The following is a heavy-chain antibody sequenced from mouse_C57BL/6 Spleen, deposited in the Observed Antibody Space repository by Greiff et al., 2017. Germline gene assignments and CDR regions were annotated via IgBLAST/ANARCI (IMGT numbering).Heavy chain of an antibody. CDR2: IDPENGDT. CDR1: GFNIKDDY. J-gene: IGHJ4*01. CDR3: RGGLRQDYAMDY. Sequence: VQLKESGAELVRPGASVKLSCTASGFNIKDDYMHWVKQRPEQGLEWIGWIDPENGDTEYDPKFQGKATITADTSSNTAYLQLSSLTSEDTAVYYCRGGLRQDYAMDYWGQGTSVTVSS. V-gene: IGHV14-4*01. D-gene: IGHD2-4*01.